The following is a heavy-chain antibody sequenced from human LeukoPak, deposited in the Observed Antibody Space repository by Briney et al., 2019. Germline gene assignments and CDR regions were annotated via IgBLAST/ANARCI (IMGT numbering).Heavy chain of an antibody. CDR3: AKARSMMTAGRSYFDY. CDR1: GFTFSNYA. Sequence: PGGSLRLSCAASGFTFSNYAMSWVRQAPGKGLEWVSTISGGGGTTYYADSVKGRFTISRDNSKNTLWLQMSSLRAEDTAVYYSAKARSMMTAGRSYFDYWGQGTLVTVSS. V-gene: IGHV3-23*01. J-gene: IGHJ4*02. CDR2: ISGGGGTT. D-gene: IGHD2-21*02.